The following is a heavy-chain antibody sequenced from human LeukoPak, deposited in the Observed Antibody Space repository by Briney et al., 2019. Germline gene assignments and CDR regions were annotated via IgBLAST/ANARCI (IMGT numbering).Heavy chain of an antibody. CDR1: GGSISSSSYY. CDR2: IFYSGSA. J-gene: IGHJ6*02. Sequence: SETLSLTCTVSGGSISSSSYYWGWIRQPPGKGLEWIGSIFYSGSAYYSPSLKSRVTISVDTSRNQLSMKLSSVTAADTAVYYCARGIGRRPYYYYYGMDVWGQGTTVTVSS. V-gene: IGHV4-39*07. CDR3: ARGIGRRPYYYYYGMDV.